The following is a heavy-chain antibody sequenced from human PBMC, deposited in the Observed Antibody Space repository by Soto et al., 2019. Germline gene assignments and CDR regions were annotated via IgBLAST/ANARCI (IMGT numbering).Heavy chain of an antibody. V-gene: IGHV4-30-2*01. Sequence: QLQLQESGSGLVKPSQTLSLTCAVSGGSISSGGYSWSWIRQPPGKGLEWIGYIYHSGSTYYNPSLKSRVTISVDRSKTQFSLKLSSVTAADTALYYCAAGAIFGVVPLDYWGQGTLVTVSS. CDR3: AAGAIFGVVPLDY. CDR2: IYHSGST. D-gene: IGHD3-3*01. J-gene: IGHJ4*02. CDR1: GGSISSGGYS.